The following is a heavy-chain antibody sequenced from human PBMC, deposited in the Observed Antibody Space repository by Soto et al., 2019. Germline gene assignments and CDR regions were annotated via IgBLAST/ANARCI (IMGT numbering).Heavy chain of an antibody. CDR2: VTLSGDYT. V-gene: IGHV3-23*01. CDR1: GFSFTSYA. CDR3: ARVGYGDLAQ. Sequence: GGSLRLSCVASGFSFTSYAMAWVRQAPGMGLEWVCTVTLSGDYTYYADPVKGRFTISRDNSKNTVYLQLSSLRTDDTAVYYCARVGYGDLAQWGQGTWVTFPS. D-gene: IGHD4-17*01. J-gene: IGHJ4*02.